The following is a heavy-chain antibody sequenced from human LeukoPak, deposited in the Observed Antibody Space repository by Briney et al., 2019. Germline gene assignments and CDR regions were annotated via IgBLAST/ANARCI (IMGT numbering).Heavy chain of an antibody. CDR1: GFSFSTTW. J-gene: IGHJ4*02. V-gene: IGHV3-74*01. D-gene: IGHD2-15*01. CDR2: IYSDSSRT. CDR3: TKDAGYASDY. Sequence: GLSLRLSCAASGFSFSTTWMHWVREAPGKGLEWVALIYSDSSRTTYADSVKGRFTISRDNAKNAVYLQMSSLRVEDTAVYFCTKDAGYASDYWGQGILVPVSS.